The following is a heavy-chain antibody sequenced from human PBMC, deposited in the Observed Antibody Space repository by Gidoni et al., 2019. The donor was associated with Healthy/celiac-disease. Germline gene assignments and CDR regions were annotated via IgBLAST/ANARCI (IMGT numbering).Heavy chain of an antibody. CDR1: GFTFADFG. Sequence: EVQLVESGGGVVRPGGSLRLSCAASGFTFADFGMSWVRQAPGKGREWVSGSNWNGGSTGYAEYVKGRFTISRDNAKNSLYLQMNSLRAEDTALYHCARDLSYGDDEAGAFDIWGQGTMVTVSS. V-gene: IGHV3-20*01. D-gene: IGHD4-17*01. J-gene: IGHJ3*02. CDR2: SNWNGGST. CDR3: ARDLSYGDDEAGAFDI.